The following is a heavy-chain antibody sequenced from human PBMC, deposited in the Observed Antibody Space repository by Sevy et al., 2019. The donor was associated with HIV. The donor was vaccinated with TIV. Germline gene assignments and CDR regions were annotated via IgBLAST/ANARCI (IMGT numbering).Heavy chain of an antibody. J-gene: IGHJ6*02. V-gene: IGHV3-30-3*01. Sequence: GGSLRLSCAASGFTFSSYAMHWVRQAPGKGLEWVAVISYDGSNKYYADSVKGRFTISRDNSKNTLYLQMNSLRAEDTAVVYCARDLRYCSGGSCYYYYYYGMDVWGQGTTVTVSS. CDR3: ARDLRYCSGGSCYYYYYYGMDV. D-gene: IGHD2-15*01. CDR2: ISYDGSNK. CDR1: GFTFSSYA.